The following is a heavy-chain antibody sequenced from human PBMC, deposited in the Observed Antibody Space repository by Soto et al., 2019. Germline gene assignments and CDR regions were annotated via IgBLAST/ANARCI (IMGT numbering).Heavy chain of an antibody. CDR2: IIPIVGTA. Sequence: QVQLVQSGAEVKKPGSSVKVSCKASGGTFSSYAISWVRQAPGQGLEWMGGIIPIVGTANYAQKFQGRITITADESTNTADMELSSLRSEDTAVYYCARGGVDIVVVPAAKGSWFDPWGQGTLVTVSS. D-gene: IGHD2-2*03. V-gene: IGHV1-69*01. J-gene: IGHJ5*02. CDR3: ARGGVDIVVVPAAKGSWFDP. CDR1: GGTFSSYA.